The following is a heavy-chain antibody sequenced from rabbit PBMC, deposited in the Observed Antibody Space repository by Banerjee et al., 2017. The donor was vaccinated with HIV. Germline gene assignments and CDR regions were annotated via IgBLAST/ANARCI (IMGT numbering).Heavy chain of an antibody. J-gene: IGHJ4*01. CDR1: GIDFSSYA. CDR2: IYTGDGST. D-gene: IGHD3-1*01. V-gene: IGHV1S47*01. CDR3: AREIYGGFFSL. Sequence: QEQLVESGGGLVTLGGSLKLSCKASGIDFSSYAINWVRQAPGKGLEWIGCIYTGDGSTDYASWVNGRFTISKTSSSTVDLQMTSLTVADTATYFCAREIYGGFFSLWGPGTLVTVS.